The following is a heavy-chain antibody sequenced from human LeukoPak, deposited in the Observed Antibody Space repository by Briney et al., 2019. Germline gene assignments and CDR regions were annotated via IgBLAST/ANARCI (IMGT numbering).Heavy chain of an antibody. J-gene: IGHJ4*02. CDR1: GGSISSSSYY. V-gene: IGHV4-39*02. CDR2: IFYSGSA. Sequence: PSETLSLTCTVSGGSISSSSYYWGWIRQPPGKGLEWIGSIFYSGSAYYNPSLKSRVTLSVDTSKNQFSLSLNSVTAADTAVYYCARDIAAAATGDYWGQGILVTVSS. CDR3: ARDIAAAATGDY. D-gene: IGHD6-25*01.